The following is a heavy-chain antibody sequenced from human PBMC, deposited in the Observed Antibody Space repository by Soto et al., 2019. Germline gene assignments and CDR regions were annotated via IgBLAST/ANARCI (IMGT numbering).Heavy chain of an antibody. J-gene: IGHJ6*02. CDR3: ARGRVLPHPYFGIDV. D-gene: IGHD3-3*01. CDR2: INHSGST. V-gene: IGHV4-34*01. CDR1: GGSFSNYY. Sequence: SETLSLTCGVYGGSFSNYYWSWIRQPPGKGLEWIGEINHSGSTNYNPSLESRVSISVDTSKRQFSLKLYSVTAADTAVYYWARGRVLPHPYFGIDVGDQGTTVTVSS.